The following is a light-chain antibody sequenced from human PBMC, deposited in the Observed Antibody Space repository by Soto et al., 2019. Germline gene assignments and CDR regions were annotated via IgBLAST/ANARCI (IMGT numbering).Light chain of an antibody. CDR2: GAS. Sequence: RMTKHPTSLAASTGGAVTTTCRARQDIGSVLAWYQQKSGTAPKVLISGASDLHGGVPARFSGSGSRTDFTLTITRLQSEDFATYYCQHSLIYPIPSGQGTRREIK. J-gene: IGKJ5*01. CDR1: QDIGSV. CDR3: QHSLIYPIP. V-gene: IGKV1-8*01.